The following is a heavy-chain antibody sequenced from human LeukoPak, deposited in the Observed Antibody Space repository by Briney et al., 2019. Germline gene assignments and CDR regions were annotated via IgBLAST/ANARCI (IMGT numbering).Heavy chain of an antibody. CDR1: GFTFSSYS. CDR2: ISSSSSYI. D-gene: IGHD6-19*01. J-gene: IGHJ3*02. Sequence: PGGSLRLSCAASGFTFSSYSMNWVRQAPGKGLEWVSSISSSSSYIYYADSVKGRFTISRDNAKNSLYLQMNSLRAEDTAVYYCARVPKSAVTYAFDIWGQGTMVTVSS. CDR3: ARVPKSAVTYAFDI. V-gene: IGHV3-21*01.